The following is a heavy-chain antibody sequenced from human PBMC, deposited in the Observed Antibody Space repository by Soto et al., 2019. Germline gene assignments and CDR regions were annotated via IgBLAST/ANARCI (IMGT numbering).Heavy chain of an antibody. V-gene: IGHV3-15*01. CDR1: GFTFSNAW. D-gene: IGHD1-7*01. CDR2: IKSKTDGGTT. Sequence: EVQLVESGGGLVKPGGSLRLSCAASGFTFSNAWMSWVRQVPGKGLEWVGRIKSKTDGGTTDYAAPVKGRFTISRDDSKNTLYLQMNSLKTEDTAVYYCTTTSRNGNYWMNWFDPWGQGTLVTVSS. J-gene: IGHJ5*02. CDR3: TTTSRNGNYWMNWFDP.